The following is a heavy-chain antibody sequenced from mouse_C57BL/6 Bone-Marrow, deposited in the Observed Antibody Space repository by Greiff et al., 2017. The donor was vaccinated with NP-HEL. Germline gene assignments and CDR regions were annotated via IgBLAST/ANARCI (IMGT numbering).Heavy chain of an antibody. J-gene: IGHJ1*03. CDR1: GFTFSNYW. V-gene: IGHV6-3*01. D-gene: IGHD2-1*01. Sequence: EVQRVESGGGLVQPGGSMKLSCVASGFTFSNYWMNWVRQSPEKGLEWVAQISLKSDNYATHYEESVKGRFTISRDDSKSSVYLQMNTLRAEDTGIYYCTYGNYKGANWYFDVWGTGTTVTVSS. CDR3: TYGNYKGANWYFDV. CDR2: ISLKSDNYAT.